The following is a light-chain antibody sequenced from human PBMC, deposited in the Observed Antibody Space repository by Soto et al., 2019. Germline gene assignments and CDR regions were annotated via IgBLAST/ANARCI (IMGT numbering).Light chain of an antibody. CDR3: EAWDDSLRGVV. CDR2: RND. Sequence: QSVLTQPPSASGTPGQRVTISCSGSTSNLGSNFVYWYQQVPGAAPKLLISRNDQRPSRVPDRFSGSKSGTSASLAISGLRSEDEADYPWEAWDDSLRGVVFGGGTKLTVL. CDR1: TSNLGSNF. V-gene: IGLV1-47*01. J-gene: IGLJ3*02.